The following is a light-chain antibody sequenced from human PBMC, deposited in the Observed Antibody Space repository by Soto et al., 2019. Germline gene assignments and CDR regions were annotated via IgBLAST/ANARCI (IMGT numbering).Light chain of an antibody. CDR1: QSIRNY. CDR3: QQSYSTPYT. CDR2: TTS. J-gene: IGKJ2*01. Sequence: DIQMTQSPSSLCASVGDSVTITCRASQSIRNYLNWYQQKPGKVPHLLIYTTSSLQIGVPSRFSGLGSGTDFTLTISSPQPEDFATYYCQQSYSTPYTFGQGTKREIK. V-gene: IGKV1-39*01.